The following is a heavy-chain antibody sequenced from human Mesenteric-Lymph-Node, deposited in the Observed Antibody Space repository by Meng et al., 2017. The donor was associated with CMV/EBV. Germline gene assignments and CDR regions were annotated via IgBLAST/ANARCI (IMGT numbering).Heavy chain of an antibody. J-gene: IGHJ4*02. CDR2: ISSGGSTI. CDR1: GFTFSDFY. Sequence: GESLKISCAASGFTFSDFYMNWIRQAPGKGLEWVSYISSGGSTIYYADSVKGRFTISRDNAKNSLSLQMNSLRVEDTAVYYCVRDPTTFSSYYASGSYFDYWGQGTLVTVSS. CDR3: VRDPTTFSSYYASGSYFDY. D-gene: IGHD3-10*01. V-gene: IGHV3-11*01.